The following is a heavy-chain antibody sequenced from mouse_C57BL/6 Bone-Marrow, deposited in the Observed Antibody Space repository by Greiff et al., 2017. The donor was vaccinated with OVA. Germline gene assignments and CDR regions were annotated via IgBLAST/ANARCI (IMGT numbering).Heavy chain of an antibody. V-gene: IGHV14-4*01. CDR2: IDPENGDT. D-gene: IGHD1-1*01. CDR1: GFNIKDDY. Sequence: VQLQQSGAELVRPGASVKLSCTASGFNIKDDYMHWVKQRPEQGLEWIGWIDPENGDTEYASKFQGKATLTADTSSNTAYLQLSSLTSEDTAVYYCTARYYYDSSCLFDYWGQGTTLTVSS. CDR3: TARYYYDSSCLFDY. J-gene: IGHJ2*01.